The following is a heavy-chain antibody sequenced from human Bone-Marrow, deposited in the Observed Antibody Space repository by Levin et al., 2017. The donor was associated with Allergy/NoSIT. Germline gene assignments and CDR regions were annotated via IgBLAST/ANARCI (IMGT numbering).Heavy chain of an antibody. D-gene: IGHD3-3*01. Sequence: SETLSLTCAVYTGSFSGHYWSWIRQPPGKGLEWIGEINHSGSTNYNPSLKSRVSMSVDTSKNQFSLKLSSVTAADTAVYYCARVFYKNVGFGAVLQVYYFDLWGRGTWVTVSS. CDR2: INHSGST. CDR3: ARVFYKNVGFGAVLQVYYFDL. V-gene: IGHV4-34*01. J-gene: IGHJ2*01. CDR1: TGSFSGHY.